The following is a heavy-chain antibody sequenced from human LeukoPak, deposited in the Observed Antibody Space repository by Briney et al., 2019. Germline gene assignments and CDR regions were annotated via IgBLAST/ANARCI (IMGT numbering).Heavy chain of an antibody. J-gene: IGHJ6*04. V-gene: IGHV4-34*01. CDR3: ARGRAYYDFWKGPLDV. CDR2: INHSGST. D-gene: IGHD3-3*01. Sequence: SETLSLTCAVYGGSFSGYYWSWIRQPPGKGLEWIGEINHSGSTNYNPSLKSRVTISVDTSKNQFSLKLSSVTAADTAVYYCARGRAYYDFWKGPLDVWGKGTTVTVSS. CDR1: GGSFSGYY.